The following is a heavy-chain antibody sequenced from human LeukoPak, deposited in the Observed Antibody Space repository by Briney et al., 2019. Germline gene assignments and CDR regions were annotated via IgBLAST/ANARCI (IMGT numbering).Heavy chain of an antibody. J-gene: IGHJ3*02. CDR3: ARDLTIYDYVWGSYRDDAFDI. CDR1: GYTFTSYD. D-gene: IGHD3-16*02. V-gene: IGHV1-8*01. CDR2: MNPNSGNT. Sequence: ASVKVSCKASGYTFTSYDINWVRQATGQGLEWMGWMNPNSGNTGYAQKFQGRVTMTRNTSISTAYMELSSLRSEDTAVYYCARDLTIYDYVWGSYRDDAFDIWGQGTMVTVSS.